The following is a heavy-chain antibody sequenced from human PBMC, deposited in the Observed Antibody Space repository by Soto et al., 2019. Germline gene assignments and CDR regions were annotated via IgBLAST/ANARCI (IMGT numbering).Heavy chain of an antibody. J-gene: IGHJ6*02. CDR3: ARHKVDLRAFNGMDV. V-gene: IGHV4-31*03. CDR1: GGSISRGYY. CDR2: IYYTGST. Sequence: PSETLSLTCTVSGGSISRGYYWNWIRQHPQKGLEWIGYIYYTGSTDYNPSLRSRVTISVDTSKNQFSLKLISVTAADTAVYYCARHKVDLRAFNGMDVWGQGTTVTVSS. D-gene: IGHD3-3*02.